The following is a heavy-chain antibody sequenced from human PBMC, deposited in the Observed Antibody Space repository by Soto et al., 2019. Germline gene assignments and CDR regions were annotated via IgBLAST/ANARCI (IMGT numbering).Heavy chain of an antibody. CDR1: GFTFSRNT. D-gene: IGHD3-3*02. CDR2: ITSSGSYV. CDR3: VKDEGIEAMDV. V-gene: IGHV3-21*01. J-gene: IGHJ6*02. Sequence: GGSLRLSCVTSGFTFSRNTMNWVRQAPGKGLEWVASITSSGSYVYYADSVKGRFSASRDNAKDSLSLQMDSLRPDDTAIYFCVKDEGIEAMDVWGQGTTVTVSS.